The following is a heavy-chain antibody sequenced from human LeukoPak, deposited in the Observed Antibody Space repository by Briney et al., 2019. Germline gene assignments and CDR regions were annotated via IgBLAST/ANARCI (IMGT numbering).Heavy chain of an antibody. CDR1: GFTFSSYW. CDR3: ARALYNRGWYPDYFDS. D-gene: IGHD6-19*01. Sequence: PGGSLRLSCAASGFTFSSYWMSWVRQAPGKGLEWVANIKRDGSDKYYVGSVEGRFTISRDNDKNSLYPQMSSLRAEDTAIYYCARALYNRGWYPDYFDSWGQGALVTVSS. CDR2: IKRDGSDK. J-gene: IGHJ4*02. V-gene: IGHV3-7*01.